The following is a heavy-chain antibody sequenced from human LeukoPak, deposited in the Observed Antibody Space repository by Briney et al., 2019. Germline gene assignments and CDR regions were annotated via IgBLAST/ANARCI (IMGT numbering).Heavy chain of an antibody. CDR2: INPSGGST. J-gene: IGHJ3*02. CDR3: ARDGLITGAFDI. Sequence: ASVKVSCKASGYTFTSYYMHWVRQAPGQGLEWMGIINPSGGSTSYAQKFQGRVTMTRDTSISTAYMELSRLRSDDTAVYYCARDGLITGAFDIWGQGTMVTVSS. CDR1: GYTFTSYY. V-gene: IGHV1-46*01. D-gene: IGHD2-8*01.